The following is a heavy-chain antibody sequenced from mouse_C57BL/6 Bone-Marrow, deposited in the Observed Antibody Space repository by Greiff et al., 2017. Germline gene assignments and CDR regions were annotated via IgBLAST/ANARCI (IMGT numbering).Heavy chain of an antibody. CDR3: ARGVCYAMDY. V-gene: IGHV5-17*01. CDR2: ISSGSSTI. J-gene: IGHJ4*01. CDR1: GFTFSDYG. Sequence: EVQLQESGGGLVKPGGSLKLSCAASGFTFSDYGMHWVRQAPEKGLEWVAYISSGSSTIYYADTVKGRFTISRDNAKNTLFLQMTSLRSEDTAMYYCARGVCYAMDYWGQGTSVTVSS.